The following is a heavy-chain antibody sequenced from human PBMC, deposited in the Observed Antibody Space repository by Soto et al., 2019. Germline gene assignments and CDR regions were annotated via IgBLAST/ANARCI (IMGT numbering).Heavy chain of an antibody. CDR3: ARRVWFGELWAPNWFDP. Sequence: PSETLSLTCTVSGGSISSSSYYWAWIRQPPGKGLEWIGSIYDSGSTNYNPSLKSRVTISVDTSKNRFSLKLTSVTAADTAVYYCARRVWFGELWAPNWFDPWGQGTLVTVSS. CDR1: GGSISSSSYY. J-gene: IGHJ5*02. CDR2: IYDSGST. V-gene: IGHV4-39*01. D-gene: IGHD3-10*01.